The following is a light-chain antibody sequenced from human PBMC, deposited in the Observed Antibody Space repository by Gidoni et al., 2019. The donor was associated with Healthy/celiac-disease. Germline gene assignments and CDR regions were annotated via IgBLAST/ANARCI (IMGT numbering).Light chain of an antibody. Sequence: QSVLPQPPSASGTPGQRVTISCSGSSPNIGSNTVNWYQQLPGTAPKLLIYSNNQRPSGVPDRFSGSKSGTSASLAISGLQSEDEADYYCAAWDDSLNGHVVFGGGTKLTVL. CDR1: SPNIGSNT. V-gene: IGLV1-44*01. J-gene: IGLJ2*01. CDR3: AAWDDSLNGHVV. CDR2: SNN.